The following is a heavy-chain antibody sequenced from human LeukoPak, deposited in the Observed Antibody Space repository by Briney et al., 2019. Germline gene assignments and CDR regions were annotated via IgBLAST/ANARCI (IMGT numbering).Heavy chain of an antibody. J-gene: IGHJ4*02. V-gene: IGHV4-59*08. CDR3: VRGIPPDY. CDR1: GGSISSYY. CDR2: MYHSGST. Sequence: SETLSLTCTVSGGSISSYYWGWIRQPPGKGLEWIANMYHSGSTYYNPSLKSRVTISVDTSKNQLSLKLNFVTAADTAMYYCVRGIPPDYWGQGILVAVSS. D-gene: IGHD1-14*01.